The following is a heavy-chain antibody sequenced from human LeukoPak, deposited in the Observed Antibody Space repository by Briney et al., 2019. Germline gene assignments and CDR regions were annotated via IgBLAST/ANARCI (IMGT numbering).Heavy chain of an antibody. D-gene: IGHD3-3*01. Sequence: SVKVSCKASGGTFSSYAISWVRQAPGQGLEWMGGIIPIFGTANYAQKFQGRVTITADESTSTAYMELISLRSEDTAVYYCAIQRERLYDFGSGQRGPFDPWGQGTLVTVSS. CDR2: IIPIFGTA. J-gene: IGHJ5*02. CDR1: GGTFSSYA. V-gene: IGHV1-69*13. CDR3: AIQRERLYDFGSGQRGPFDP.